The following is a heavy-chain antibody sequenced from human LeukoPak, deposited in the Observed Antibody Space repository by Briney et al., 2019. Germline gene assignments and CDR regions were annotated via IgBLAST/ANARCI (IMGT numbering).Heavy chain of an antibody. V-gene: IGHV3-7*03. CDR1: GFTFSRYW. CDR2: IKRDGSQK. J-gene: IGHJ4*02. D-gene: IGHD3-9*01. CDR3: ATFSSWRYFGN. Sequence: PGGSLRLSCAASGFTFSRYWMSWVRQAPGKGLEWVANIKRDGSQKYYVVSVKGRFTISRDNAKNSLYLQMNSLRAEDTAVYYCATFSSWRYFGNWGQGTLVPVSS.